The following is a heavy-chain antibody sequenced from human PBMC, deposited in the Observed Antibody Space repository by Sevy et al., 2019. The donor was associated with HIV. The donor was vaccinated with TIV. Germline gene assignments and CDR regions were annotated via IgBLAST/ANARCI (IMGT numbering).Heavy chain of an antibody. CDR1: GFTFGDYA. J-gene: IGHJ4*02. D-gene: IGHD7-27*01. Sequence: GGSLRLSCAASGFTFGDYAMTWVRQAPGKGLEWVSSISGNTENIQQADSVKGRFTISRDNAKNSLFLQVNSLRGEDTALYYCASLLGSATTFQYWGQGTLVTVSS. CDR3: ASLLGSATTFQY. CDR2: ISGNTENI. V-gene: IGHV3-23*01.